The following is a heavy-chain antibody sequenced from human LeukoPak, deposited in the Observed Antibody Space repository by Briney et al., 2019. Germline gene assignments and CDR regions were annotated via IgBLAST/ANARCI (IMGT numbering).Heavy chain of an antibody. CDR1: GFAVSSKY. Sequence: GGSLRLSCVASGFAVSSKYMSWIRQAPGKGLEWVADIKHDGSEKHYVASVKGRFTISRDNAKLYLQMNSLRAEDTAVYYCAGGQGWHFDLWGRGTLITVSS. D-gene: IGHD2-15*01. J-gene: IGHJ2*01. CDR2: IKHDGSEK. CDR3: AGGQGWHFDL. V-gene: IGHV3-7*01.